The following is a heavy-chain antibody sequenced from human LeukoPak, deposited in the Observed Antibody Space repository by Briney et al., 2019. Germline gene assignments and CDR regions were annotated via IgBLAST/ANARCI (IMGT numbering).Heavy chain of an antibody. CDR2: INHSGST. V-gene: IGHV4-38-2*01. Sequence: PSETLSLTCAVSGYSIGSGYYWGWIRQPPGKGLEWIGEINHSGSTNYNPSLKSRVTISVDTSKNQFSLKLSSVTAADTAVYYCARGRPNATSPYCTNGVCSKAFDYWGQGTLVTVSS. D-gene: IGHD2-8*01. J-gene: IGHJ4*02. CDR3: ARGRPNATSPYCTNGVCSKAFDY. CDR1: GYSIGSGYY.